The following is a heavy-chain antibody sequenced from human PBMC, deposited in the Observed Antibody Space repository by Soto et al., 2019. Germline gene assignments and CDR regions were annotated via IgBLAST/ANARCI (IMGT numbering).Heavy chain of an antibody. J-gene: IGHJ5*02. CDR3: ARDRRRFLEWFSQFDP. CDR1: GYTFTSYA. CDR2: INAGNGNT. Sequence: ASVKVSCKASGYTFTSYAMHWVRQAPGQRLEWMGWINAGNGNTKYSQKFQGRVTITRDTSASTAYMELSSLRSEDTAVYYCARDRRRFLEWFSQFDPWGQGTLVTVSS. D-gene: IGHD3-3*01. V-gene: IGHV1-3*01.